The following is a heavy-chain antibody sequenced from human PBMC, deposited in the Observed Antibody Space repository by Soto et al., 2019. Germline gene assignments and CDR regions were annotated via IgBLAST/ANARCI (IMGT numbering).Heavy chain of an antibody. J-gene: IGHJ4*02. CDR1: GFTFSNFG. Sequence: QVQLVESGGGVVQPGRSLRLSCAASGFTFSNFGMHWVRQAPGKGLEWVAVISSGGGLKYDADAVKGRFTISRDNRKNTLDLQMDSLRAEDTAMYYCAKETHSNGYGSYFDYWGQGVLVTVSS. V-gene: IGHV3-30*18. CDR3: AKETHSNGYGSYFDY. CDR2: ISSGGGLK. D-gene: IGHD3-22*01.